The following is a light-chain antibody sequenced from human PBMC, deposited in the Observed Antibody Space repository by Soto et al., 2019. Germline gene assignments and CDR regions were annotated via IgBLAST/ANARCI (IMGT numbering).Light chain of an antibody. CDR3: QQYGSSPRT. V-gene: IGKV3-20*01. CDR2: GAS. J-gene: IGKJ1*01. CDR1: QSVSSSY. Sequence: EIVLTQSPGTLSLSPGERATLSYRVSQSVSSSYLAWYQQKPGQAPRLLIYGASSRATGIPDRFSGSGSGTDFTLTISRLEPEDFAVYYCQQYGSSPRTFGQGTKVEIK.